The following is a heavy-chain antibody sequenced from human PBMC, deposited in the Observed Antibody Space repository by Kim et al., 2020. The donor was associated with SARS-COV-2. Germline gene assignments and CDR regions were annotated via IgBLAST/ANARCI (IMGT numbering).Heavy chain of an antibody. V-gene: IGHV3-66*01. Sequence: YSGGSTYYADSVKGRFTISRDNSKNTVYLQMNNLRADDTAVYYCARTSSAWGQGTLVTVFS. J-gene: IGHJ5*02. CDR3: ARTSSA. CDR2: YSGGST. D-gene: IGHD6-19*01.